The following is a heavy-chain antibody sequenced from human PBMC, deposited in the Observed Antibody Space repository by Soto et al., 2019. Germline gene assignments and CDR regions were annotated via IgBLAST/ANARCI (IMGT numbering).Heavy chain of an antibody. CDR1: GDSVSSGSYF. CDR2: IYNSGST. D-gene: IGHD5-18*01. J-gene: IGHJ5*02. Sequence: SETLSLTCTVSGDSVSSGSYFWSWIRQPPGKGLEWIGYIYNSGSTNYNSSLKSRVSISVDTSKNQFSLKLSSMTAADTAVYYCARVPRYGGHVSWFDLRGQGTLVTVSS. V-gene: IGHV4-61*01. CDR3: ARVPRYGGHVSWFDL.